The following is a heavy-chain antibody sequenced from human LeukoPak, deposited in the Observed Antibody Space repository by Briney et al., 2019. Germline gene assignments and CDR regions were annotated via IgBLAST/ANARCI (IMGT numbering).Heavy chain of an antibody. CDR3: AREGSSAFDY. CDR2: IYYSGST. D-gene: IGHD1-26*01. CDR1: GVSISSHY. V-gene: IGHV4-59*11. J-gene: IGHJ4*02. Sequence: SETLSLTCTVSGVSISSHYWSWIRQPPGKGLEWIGYIYYSGSTNYNPSLKSRVTISVDTTKNQFSLKLSSVTAADTAVYYCAREGSSAFDYWGQGTLVTVSS.